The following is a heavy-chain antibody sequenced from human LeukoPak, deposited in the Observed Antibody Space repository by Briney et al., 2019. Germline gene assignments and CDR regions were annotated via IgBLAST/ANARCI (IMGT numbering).Heavy chain of an antibody. D-gene: IGHD4-23*01. CDR1: GGSFIGYH. Sequence: SETLSLTCAVSGGSFIGYHWNWIRQSPGKGLEWIAEINHREGTNYNPSLKSRVTISIDTSKNQFSLQLRSVTAADTAVYFCARDPTTEETVPYYFGDWGQGTLVTVSS. V-gene: IGHV4-34*01. CDR2: INHREGT. J-gene: IGHJ4*02. CDR3: ARDPTTEETVPYYFGD.